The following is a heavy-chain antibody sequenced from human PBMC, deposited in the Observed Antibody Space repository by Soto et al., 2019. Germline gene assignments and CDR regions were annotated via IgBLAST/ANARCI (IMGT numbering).Heavy chain of an antibody. D-gene: IGHD3-10*01. Sequence: QITLKESGPTLVKPTQTLTLTCTFSGFSLSTSGVGVGWIRQPPGKALEWLALIYWDDDKRYNPSLKSRLTNTKDPSKNQVVLNMTRMDPWDTATYYCANRPSALVWFGEYSFDYWGQGTLVTVSS. V-gene: IGHV2-5*02. CDR1: GFSLSTSGVG. J-gene: IGHJ4*02. CDR2: IYWDDDK. CDR3: ANRPSALVWFGEYSFDY.